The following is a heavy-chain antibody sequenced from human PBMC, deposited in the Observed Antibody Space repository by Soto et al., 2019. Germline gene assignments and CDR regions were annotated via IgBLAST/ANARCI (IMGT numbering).Heavy chain of an antibody. CDR3: ARHTPAISISDH. J-gene: IGHJ4*02. D-gene: IGHD2-15*01. Sequence: SETLSLTCTVSGGSISSYYWSWIRQPPGKGLEWIGSIYYSGSTYYNPSLKSRVTLSVDTSKNQFSLKLSSVTAADTAVYYCARHTPAISISDHWGKGTRVTVAS. CDR2: IYYSGST. CDR1: GGSISSYY. V-gene: IGHV4-59*05.